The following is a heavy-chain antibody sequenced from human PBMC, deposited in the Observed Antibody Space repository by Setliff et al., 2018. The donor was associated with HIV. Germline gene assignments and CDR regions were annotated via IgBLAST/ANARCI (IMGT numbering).Heavy chain of an antibody. CDR1: GGTFTSSA. D-gene: IGHD3-9*01. Sequence: GASVKVSCKASGGTFTSSAISWVRQARGQGLEWMGAIIPHFDAPQYAQKFQGRVTITADQSTSTAYMELSGLTSEDTAVYYCASPRLDWSFSHFDYWGQGTPVIVSS. V-gene: IGHV1-69*13. CDR2: IIPHFDAP. CDR3: ASPRLDWSFSHFDY. J-gene: IGHJ4*02.